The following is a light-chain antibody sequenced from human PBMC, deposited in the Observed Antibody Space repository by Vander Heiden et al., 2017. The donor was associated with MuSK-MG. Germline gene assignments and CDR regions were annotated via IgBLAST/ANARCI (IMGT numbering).Light chain of an antibody. J-gene: IGLJ2*01. CDR2: RDT. CDR1: DLGEKY. V-gene: IGLV3-1*01. Sequence: SNDLAQPPSVSVLPGQTASITCSGEDLGEKYVCWYQQKPGQSPVLVMFRDTKRPFGIPGRFSGSNSGNTATLTIRGTQAMDEADYYCQAWDSSTPVVFGGGTKLTVL. CDR3: QAWDSSTPVV.